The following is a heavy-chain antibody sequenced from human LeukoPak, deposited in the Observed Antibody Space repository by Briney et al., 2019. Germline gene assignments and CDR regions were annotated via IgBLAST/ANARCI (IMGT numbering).Heavy chain of an antibody. D-gene: IGHD3-9*01. CDR1: GDSVSSNSAA. CDR2: TYYRSKWYN. CDR3: VRDLRNFDDAFDI. J-gene: IGHJ3*02. V-gene: IGHV6-1*01. Sequence: SQTLSLTFAISGDSVSSNSAAWNWIRQSPSRGLEWLGRTYYRSKWYNGYAVSVESRITINPDTSKNKFSLQLNSVTPEDTAVYYCVRDLRNFDDAFDIWGQGTMVTVSS.